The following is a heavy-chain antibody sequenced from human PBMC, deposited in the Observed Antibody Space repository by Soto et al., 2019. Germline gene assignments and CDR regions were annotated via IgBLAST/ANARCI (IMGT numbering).Heavy chain of an antibody. D-gene: IGHD6-13*01. CDR2: TYYRSKWYN. CDR1: GDSVSSNSAA. J-gene: IGHJ6*02. V-gene: IGHV6-1*01. CDR3: ARVGIAAAGINYYYYGMDV. Sequence: SPTLSLTCAISGDSVSSNSAAWNWIRQSPSRGLEWLGRTYYRSKWYNDYAVSVKSRITINPDTSKNQFSLQLNSVTPEDTAVYYCARVGIAAAGINYYYYGMDVWGQGTTVTVSS.